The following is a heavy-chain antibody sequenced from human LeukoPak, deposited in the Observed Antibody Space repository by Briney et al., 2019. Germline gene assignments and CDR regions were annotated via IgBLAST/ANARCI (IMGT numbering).Heavy chain of an antibody. CDR1: GFTFNNYG. D-gene: IGHD3-10*01. V-gene: IGHV3-23*01. Sequence: GGSLRLSCAASGFTFNNYGMSWVRQAPGKGLEWVSGVSGSGGNTYYRDSVKGRFTISRDNFKNTLHLQMNSLRAEDTAVYYCAKIWNPITMVRGVIDYWGQGTLVTVSS. CDR3: AKIWNPITMVRGVIDY. J-gene: IGHJ4*02. CDR2: VSGSGGNT.